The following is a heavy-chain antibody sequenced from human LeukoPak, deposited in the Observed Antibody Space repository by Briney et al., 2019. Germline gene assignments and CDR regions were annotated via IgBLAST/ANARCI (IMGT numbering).Heavy chain of an antibody. CDR3: AKDVGKSYYYGMDV. Sequence: GGSLRLSCAASGFTFSSYAMSWVRQAPGKGLEWVSGISWNSGSIGYADSVKGRFTISRDNAKNSLYLQMNSLRAEDTALYYCAKDVGKSYYYGMDVWGQGTTVTVSS. V-gene: IGHV3-9*01. CDR1: GFTFSSYA. D-gene: IGHD4-23*01. J-gene: IGHJ6*02. CDR2: ISWNSGSI.